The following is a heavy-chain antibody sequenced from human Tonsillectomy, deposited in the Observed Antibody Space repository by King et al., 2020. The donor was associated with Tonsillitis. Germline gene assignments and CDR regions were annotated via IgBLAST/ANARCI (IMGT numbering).Heavy chain of an antibody. CDR1: GGSISSYY. V-gene: IGHV4-59*01. D-gene: IGHD3-22*01. J-gene: IGHJ6*02. Sequence: QLQESGPGLVKPSETLSLTCTVSGGSISSYYWSWIRQPPGKGLEWIGYIYYSGSTKYNPSLKSRVTISVDTSKNQFSLKLSSLTAADTAVYYCARDKVCSGYYCAYGMDVWGQGTTVTVSS. CDR2: IYYSGST. CDR3: ARDKVCSGYYCAYGMDV.